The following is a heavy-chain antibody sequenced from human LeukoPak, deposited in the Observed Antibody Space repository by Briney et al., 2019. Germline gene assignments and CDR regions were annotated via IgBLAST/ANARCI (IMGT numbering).Heavy chain of an antibody. V-gene: IGHV3-23*01. CDR1: EFTFSSYA. CDR2: ISYSGGST. D-gene: IGHD3-3*01. Sequence: GGSLRLSCAASEFTFSSYAMSWVRQAPGRGLEWVSAISYSGGSTYYADSVKGRVTISRDNYKNTLHLQRNSLKTEDTAVYYCTTDLVYDFWSGSYSPSNYWGQGTLVTVSS. J-gene: IGHJ4*02. CDR3: TTDLVYDFWSGSYSPSNY.